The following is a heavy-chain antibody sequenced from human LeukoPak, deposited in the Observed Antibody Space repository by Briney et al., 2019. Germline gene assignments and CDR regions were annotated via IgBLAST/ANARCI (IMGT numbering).Heavy chain of an antibody. V-gene: IGHV3-53*01. CDR2: IYSGGST. J-gene: IGHJ4*02. D-gene: IGHD3-22*01. Sequence: GGSLRLSCAASGFTVSSNYMSWVRQAPGKGLEWVSVIYSGGSTYYADSVKGRFTISRDNSKNTLYLQMNSLRAEDTAVYYCARFYYYDRNYYFDYWGQGTLVTVSS. CDR3: ARFYYYDRNYYFDY. CDR1: GFTVSSNY.